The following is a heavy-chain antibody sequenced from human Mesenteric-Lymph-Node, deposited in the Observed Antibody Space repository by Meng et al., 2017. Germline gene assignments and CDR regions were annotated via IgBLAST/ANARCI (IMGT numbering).Heavy chain of an antibody. CDR1: GFTFSSYT. V-gene: IGHV3-21*01. D-gene: IGHD5-18*01. CDR3: ARDTPGLLFDY. CDR2: ISSSSNYI. J-gene: IGHJ4*02. Sequence: EVQLVESGGGLVKPGGSLRLSCAASGFTFSSYTMNWVRRAPGKGLEWVSSISSSSNYIYSADSVKGRFTISRDNAKNSLYLQMNSLRAEDTAVYYCARDTPGLLFDYWGQGTLVTVSP.